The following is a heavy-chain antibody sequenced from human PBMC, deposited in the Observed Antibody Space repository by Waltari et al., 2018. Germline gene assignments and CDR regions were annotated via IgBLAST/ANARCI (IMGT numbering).Heavy chain of an antibody. J-gene: IGHJ4*02. D-gene: IGHD1-26*01. CDR2: IHGTGKT. V-gene: IGHV4-4*02. CDR3: ARDRGRGLYLDS. CDR1: GDSVSNNYW. Sequence: QLQLQQSGPGLVKPSESLFLSCAVPGDSVSNNYWWSGVRQPPGKGLEWIGQIHGTGKTNYNPSLESRVTVSMDTSNNQFSLRVTSPTAADTAVYFCARDRGRGLYLDSWGQGTLVTVS.